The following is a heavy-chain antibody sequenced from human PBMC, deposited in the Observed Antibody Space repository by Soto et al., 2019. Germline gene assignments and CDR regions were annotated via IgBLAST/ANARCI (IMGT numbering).Heavy chain of an antibody. J-gene: IGHJ4*02. Sequence: QVQLVESGGGVVQPGRSLRLSCAASGFTFSSYGMHWVRQAPGKGLEWVAVIWYDGSNKYYADSVKGRFTISRDNSKNTLYLQMNRPRAEDTAVYYCARDRGGAYFDYWGQGTLVTVSS. V-gene: IGHV3-33*01. D-gene: IGHD3-10*01. CDR2: IWYDGSNK. CDR1: GFTFSSYG. CDR3: ARDRGGAYFDY.